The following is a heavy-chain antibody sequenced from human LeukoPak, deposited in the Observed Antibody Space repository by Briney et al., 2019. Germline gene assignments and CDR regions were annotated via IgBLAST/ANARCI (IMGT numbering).Heavy chain of an antibody. D-gene: IGHD6-13*01. CDR2: IKSKTDGGTT. CDR3: TTFPGEYSSSWYYFDY. V-gene: IGHV3-15*01. Sequence: WIRQPPGKGLEWVGRIKSKTDGGTTDYAAPVKGRFTISRDDSKNTLYLQMNSLKTEDTAVYYCTTFPGEYSSSWYYFDYWGQGTLVTVSS. J-gene: IGHJ4*02.